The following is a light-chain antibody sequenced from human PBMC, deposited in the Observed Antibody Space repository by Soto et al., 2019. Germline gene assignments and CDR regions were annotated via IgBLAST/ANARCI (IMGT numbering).Light chain of an antibody. J-gene: IGLJ1*01. Sequence: QSALTQPPSASGSPGQSVTISCTGTSSVVGGYNYVSWYQQHPGKAPKLMIYEVSKRPSGVPDRFSGSKSGNTASLTVSGLQAEEEADYYCSSYAGSNNLVFGTGTKVNVL. CDR3: SSYAGSNNLV. CDR1: SSVVGGYNY. CDR2: EVS. V-gene: IGLV2-8*01.